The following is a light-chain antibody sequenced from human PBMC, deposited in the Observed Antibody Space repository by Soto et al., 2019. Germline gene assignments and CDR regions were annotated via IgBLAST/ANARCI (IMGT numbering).Light chain of an antibody. CDR1: QSVNNNY. CDR2: GAS. J-gene: IGKJ1*01. CDR3: QRFGTSPPWT. Sequence: VLSMSPGTLSLSPGERATLSCRTSQSVNNNYLAWYQQKPGQAPRLLIYGASSRATGIPDRFSGSGSGTDFTLSISRLEPEDFAVYYCQRFGTSPPWTFGQGTKVDI. V-gene: IGKV3-20*01.